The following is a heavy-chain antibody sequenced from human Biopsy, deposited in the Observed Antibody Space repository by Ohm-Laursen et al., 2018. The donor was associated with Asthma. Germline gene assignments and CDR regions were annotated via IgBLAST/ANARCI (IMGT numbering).Heavy chain of an antibody. D-gene: IGHD2-2*01. CDR3: ARKAGSCISRTCYSLDF. CDR2: INSVFGTT. J-gene: IGHJ4*02. Sequence: SSVKGSCKALGGTFNTYVIGWVRQAPGQGLEWMGGINSVFGTTTYPQKFQDRVTITADNSTSTVYMELSSLRSEDTAVYYCARKAGSCISRTCYSLDFWGQGTLVTVSS. CDR1: GGTFNTYV. V-gene: IGHV1-69*06.